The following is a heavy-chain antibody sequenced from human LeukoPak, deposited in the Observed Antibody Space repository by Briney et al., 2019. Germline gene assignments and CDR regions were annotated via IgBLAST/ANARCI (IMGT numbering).Heavy chain of an antibody. J-gene: IGHJ4*02. Sequence: SETLSLTCAVYGGSFSGYYWSWIRQPPGKGLEWIGEINHSGSTNYNPSLKSRVTISVDTSKNQFSLKLSSVTAADTAVYYRARGFGYSSGWYGRWGQGTLVTVSS. D-gene: IGHD6-19*01. CDR1: GGSFSGYY. V-gene: IGHV4-34*01. CDR2: INHSGST. CDR3: ARGFGYSSGWYGR.